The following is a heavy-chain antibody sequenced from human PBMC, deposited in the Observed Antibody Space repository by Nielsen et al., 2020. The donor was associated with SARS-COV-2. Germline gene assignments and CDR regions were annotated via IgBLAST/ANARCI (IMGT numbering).Heavy chain of an antibody. CDR3: ASPTGDFWSGYYEMDV. CDR1: GFTFSSYS. J-gene: IGHJ6*02. CDR2: ISSSSSYI. Sequence: GESLKISCAASGFTFSSYSMNWVRQAPGKGLEWVSSISSSSSYIYYADSVEGRFTISRDNAKNSLYLQMNSLRAEDTAVYYCASPTGDFWSGYYEMDVWGQGTTVTVSS. D-gene: IGHD3-3*01. V-gene: IGHV3-21*01.